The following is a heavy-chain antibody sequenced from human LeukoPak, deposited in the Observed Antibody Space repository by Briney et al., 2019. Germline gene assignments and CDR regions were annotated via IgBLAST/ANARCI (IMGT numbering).Heavy chain of an antibody. D-gene: IGHD3-3*01. CDR2: ITGSGAST. CDR1: GGSISSSSYY. J-gene: IGHJ5*02. Sequence: GTLSLTCTVSGGSISSSSYYWGWIRQPPGKGLEWVSAITGSGASTFYADSVKGRFTIPRDNSKNTLYLQMNSLRAEDAAVYYCARDFRSGFPNWFDPWGQGALVTVSS. V-gene: IGHV3-23*01. CDR3: ARDFRSGFPNWFDP.